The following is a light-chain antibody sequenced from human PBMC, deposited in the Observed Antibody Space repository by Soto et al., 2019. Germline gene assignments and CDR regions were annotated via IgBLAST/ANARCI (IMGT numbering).Light chain of an antibody. Sequence: EIVMTQSPATLSVSPGERATLSCRASQSVSSNLAWYQQKPGQAPRLLIYVASTRATGIPASFSGSGSGTDFTLTISSLQSEDFAVYYCQQYNNWPVTFGQGTQVEI. J-gene: IGKJ1*01. CDR3: QQYNNWPVT. CDR2: VAS. CDR1: QSVSSN. V-gene: IGKV3-15*01.